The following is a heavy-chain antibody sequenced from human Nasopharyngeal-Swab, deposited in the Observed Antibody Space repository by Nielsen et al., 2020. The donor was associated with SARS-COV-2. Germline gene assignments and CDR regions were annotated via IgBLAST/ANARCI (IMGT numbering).Heavy chain of an antibody. CDR3: ARDDYGDYYYYMDV. V-gene: IGHV3-7*01. J-gene: IGHJ6*03. D-gene: IGHD4-17*01. CDR2: IKQDGSEK. Sequence: VRQAPGKGLEWVANIKQDGSEKYYVDSVKGRFTISRDNAKNSLYLQMNSLRAEDTAVYYCARDDYGDYYYYMDVWGKGTTVTVS.